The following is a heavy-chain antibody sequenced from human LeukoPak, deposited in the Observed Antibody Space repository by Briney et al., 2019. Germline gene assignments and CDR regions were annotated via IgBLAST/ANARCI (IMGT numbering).Heavy chain of an antibody. V-gene: IGHV1-8*03. CDR2: MNPNSGST. J-gene: IGHJ4*02. CDR3: ARGRSTGYPYYFGY. CDR1: GYTFTSYD. Sequence: ASVNVSYKASGYTFTSYDINWVRQATGQGLEWMGWMNPNSGSTGYAQKFQGGVTITRNTSISTAYMELSGLRSEDTAVYYCARGRSTGYPYYFGYWGQGTLVTVSS. D-gene: IGHD5-12*01.